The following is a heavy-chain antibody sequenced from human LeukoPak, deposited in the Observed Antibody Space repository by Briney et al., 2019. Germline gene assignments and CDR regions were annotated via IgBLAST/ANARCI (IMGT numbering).Heavy chain of an antibody. Sequence: GASVKVSCKASGYTFTGYYMHWVRQAPGQGLEWMGWINPNSGGTNYAQKFQGRVTMTRDTSISTAYMELSRLRSDDTAVYYCARTHFTIFGVVSTLDYWGQGTLVTASS. CDR1: GYTFTGYY. D-gene: IGHD3-3*01. CDR2: INPNSGGT. V-gene: IGHV1-2*02. CDR3: ARTHFTIFGVVSTLDY. J-gene: IGHJ4*02.